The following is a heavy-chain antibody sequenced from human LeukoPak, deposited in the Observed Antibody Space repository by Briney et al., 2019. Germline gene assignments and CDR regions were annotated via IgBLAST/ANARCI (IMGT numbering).Heavy chain of an antibody. CDR1: GYTLTELS. V-gene: IGHV1-24*01. Sequence: ASVKVSCKVSGYTLTELSIHWVRQAPGKGLEWMGGFDPEDGEGIYTQKFQGRVTMTEDTSTDTAYMELSSLRSEDTAVYYCATEVVHTTGFDYWGQGTLVTVSS. CDR3: ATEVVHTTGFDY. J-gene: IGHJ4*02. CDR2: FDPEDGEG. D-gene: IGHD1-1*01.